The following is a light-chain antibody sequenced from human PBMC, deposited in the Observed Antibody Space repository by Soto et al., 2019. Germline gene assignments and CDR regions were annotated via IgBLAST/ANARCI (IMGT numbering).Light chain of an antibody. Sequence: DVQMTQSPSALSSVVGCRVTITCRASQAIGDRLAWFQQKPGKAPRFLIQTASNLQGGVPSRFSGSGSGTEFILSINSLQPEDIGTYYCLQVYSFPRTFGQGTKVDIK. J-gene: IGKJ1*01. CDR1: QAIGDR. CDR3: LQVYSFPRT. CDR2: TAS. V-gene: IGKV1-12*01.